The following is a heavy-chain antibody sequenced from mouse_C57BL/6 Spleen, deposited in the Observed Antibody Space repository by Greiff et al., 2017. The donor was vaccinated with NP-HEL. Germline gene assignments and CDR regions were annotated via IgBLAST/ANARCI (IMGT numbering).Heavy chain of an antibody. CDR3: ARGTTFDY. J-gene: IGHJ2*01. CDR1: GYAFSNYL. V-gene: IGHV1-54*01. CDR2: INPGSGGT. D-gene: IGHD1-1*01. Sequence: LQESGAELVRPGTSVKVSCKASGYAFSNYLIEWVKQRPGQGLEWIGVINPGSGGTNYNEKFKGKATLTADKSSSTAYMQLSSLTSEDSAVYFCARGTTFDYWGQGTTLTVSS.